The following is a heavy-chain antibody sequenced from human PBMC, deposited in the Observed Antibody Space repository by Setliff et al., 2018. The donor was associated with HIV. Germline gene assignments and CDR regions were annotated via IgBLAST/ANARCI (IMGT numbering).Heavy chain of an antibody. CDR1: GYTFTSYG. V-gene: IGHV1-18*01. CDR3: ARDEDYGDDPYYFDY. D-gene: IGHD4-17*01. Sequence: ASVKVSCKASGYTFTSYGISWVRQAPGQGLEWMGWISAYNGNTNYAQKFQGRVTMTTDTPTSTAYMELRGLRSDDTAVYYCARDEDYGDDPYYFDYWGQGTLVTVSS. CDR2: ISAYNGNT. J-gene: IGHJ4*02.